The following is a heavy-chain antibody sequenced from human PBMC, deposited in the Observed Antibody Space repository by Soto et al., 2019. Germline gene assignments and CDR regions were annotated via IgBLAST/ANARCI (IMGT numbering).Heavy chain of an antibody. CDR2: IKGDEIST. J-gene: IGHJ5*01. Sequence: EVQLVESGGGLVQSGGSLRLSCAASGFTFSSYWIHWVRQAPGKGLVWVSRIKGDEISTNYADSVRGRFTISRDNAKGTVFLQMSDLRADDTAVYFCARGALGSYYHDSWGQGILVTVSS. CDR1: GFTFSSYW. CDR3: ARGALGSYYHDS. V-gene: IGHV3-74*01. D-gene: IGHD3-10*01.